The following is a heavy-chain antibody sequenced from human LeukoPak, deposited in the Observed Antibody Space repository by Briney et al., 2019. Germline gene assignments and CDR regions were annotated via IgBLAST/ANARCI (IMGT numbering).Heavy chain of an antibody. Sequence: GGSLRLXCAASGFTVSSNYMSWVRQAPGKGLEWVSVIYSGGSTYYADSVKGRFTISRDNSKNTLYLQMNSLRAEDTAVYYCARAPGIGVLGEGFDYWGQGTLVTVSS. V-gene: IGHV3-53*01. CDR1: GFTVSSNY. J-gene: IGHJ4*02. CDR2: IYSGGST. D-gene: IGHD3-16*01. CDR3: ARAPGIGVLGEGFDY.